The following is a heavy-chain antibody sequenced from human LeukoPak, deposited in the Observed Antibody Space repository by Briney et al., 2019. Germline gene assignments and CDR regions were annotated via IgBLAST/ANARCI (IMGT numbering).Heavy chain of an antibody. V-gene: IGHV1-2*02. Sequence: ASVKVSCKASGYTFTDYYMHWVRQAPGQGLEWMGWINPNSGGTNYAQKFQGRVTMTRDTSISTAYMELSRLRSDDTAVYYCARGGDGYNYFSVAFDIWGQGTMVTVSS. CDR1: GYTFTDYY. CDR2: INPNSGGT. D-gene: IGHD5-24*01. J-gene: IGHJ3*02. CDR3: ARGGDGYNYFSVAFDI.